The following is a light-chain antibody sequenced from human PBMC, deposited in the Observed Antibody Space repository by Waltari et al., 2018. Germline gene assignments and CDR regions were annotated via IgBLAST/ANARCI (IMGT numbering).Light chain of an antibody. J-gene: IGLJ2*01. CDR1: GSDIGAYNY. V-gene: IGLV2-14*01. Sequence: QSALTQPASVSGSPGQSITISCTGTGSDIGAYNYVSWYQQHPGKAPKPVFFQVNGRPSGVSPRFSGSRSAYTASLTISGLQAEDEADYYCSSYTATSNGLARVFGGGTKLTVL. CDR3: SSYTATSNGLARV. CDR2: QVN.